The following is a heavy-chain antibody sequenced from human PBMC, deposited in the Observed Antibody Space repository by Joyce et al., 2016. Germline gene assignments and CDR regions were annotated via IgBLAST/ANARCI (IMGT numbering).Heavy chain of an antibody. Sequence: EVQLVQSGAEVKRPGEFLKISCKGSGYRFTNYWIGWVRQLPGKGLEWMGLIYPGDSYTKYSPSFQGQVTMAVDKSTTTAYLQWSSLMPSDTGFYYCARKNCTGDVCYHFDYWGQGTQVTVSS. J-gene: IGHJ4*02. D-gene: IGHD2-8*02. V-gene: IGHV5-51*01. CDR1: GYRFTNYW. CDR2: IYPGDSYT. CDR3: ARKNCTGDVCYHFDY.